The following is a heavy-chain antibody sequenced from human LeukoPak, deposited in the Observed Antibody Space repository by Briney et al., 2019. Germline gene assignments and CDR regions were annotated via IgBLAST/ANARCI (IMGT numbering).Heavy chain of an antibody. CDR1: GYNFARYT. D-gene: IGHD3-10*01. CDR3: ARSSSGTYHY. V-gene: IGHV1-3*01. CDR2: INGDNGNT. Sequence: GASVTVSCKTSGYNFARYTMHWLRQAPGQSPEWMGSINGDNGNTKYSEKFQGRVTFTRDTSASSAYMELSRLRSEDTAVYYCARSSSGTYHYWGQGTLVTVSS. J-gene: IGHJ4*02.